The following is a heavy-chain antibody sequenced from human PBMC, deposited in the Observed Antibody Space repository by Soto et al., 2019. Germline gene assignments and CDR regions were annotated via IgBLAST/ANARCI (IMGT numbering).Heavy chain of an antibody. Sequence: AAVKVSCKTSGYTFTRNGISWVRQAPGQGLEWMGWISPKSGSIKYAQKFQGRVIMTTDTSTSTAYMELRSLRSDDTAVYYCVKDRDSNSWPSRDVWGPGTTVTVSS. V-gene: IGHV1-18*01. D-gene: IGHD3-22*01. J-gene: IGHJ6*02. CDR3: VKDRDSNSWPSRDV. CDR2: ISPKSGSI. CDR1: GYTFTRNG.